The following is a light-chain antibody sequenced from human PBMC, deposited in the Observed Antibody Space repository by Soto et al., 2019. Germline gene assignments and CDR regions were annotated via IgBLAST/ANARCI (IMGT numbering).Light chain of an antibody. Sequence: EIVMTQHPATLSVSPGERATLSCRASQSVSSNLAWYQQKPGQAPRLLIYGASTRATGIPARFSGSGSGTEFTLTISSLLSEDFAVYYCQQYNNWPPWTFGQGTKVEIK. V-gene: IGKV3-15*01. J-gene: IGKJ1*01. CDR1: QSVSSN. CDR2: GAS. CDR3: QQYNNWPPWT.